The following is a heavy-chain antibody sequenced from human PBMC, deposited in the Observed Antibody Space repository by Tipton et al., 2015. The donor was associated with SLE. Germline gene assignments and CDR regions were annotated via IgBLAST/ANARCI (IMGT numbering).Heavy chain of an antibody. CDR1: GFTFSSYE. CDR2: ISRSGSTI. J-gene: IGHJ4*02. V-gene: IGHV3-48*03. CDR3: ARESYETGFDY. D-gene: IGHD3-16*01. Sequence: SLRLSCAASGFTFSSYEMNWVRQAPGKGLEWVSYISRSGSTIYDADSVKGRFTISRDNAKNSLYLQMNSLRAEDTAVYYCARESYETGFDYWGQGTLVTVSS.